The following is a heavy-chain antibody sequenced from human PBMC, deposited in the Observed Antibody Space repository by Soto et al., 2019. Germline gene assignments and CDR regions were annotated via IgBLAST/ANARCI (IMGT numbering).Heavy chain of an antibody. CDR2: MNPKNGNT. CDR3: ARPDYGWRSEYPNWFDP. CDR1: GYTFTSFD. V-gene: IGHV1-8*01. Sequence: QVQLVQSGAEVKKPGASVKVSCKASGYTFTSFDINWVRQATGQGLEWMGWMNPKNGNTAYAEKFQGRVTMTRNTSINTAYMEVSSLGFEDTAVYYCARPDYGWRSEYPNWFDPWGQGTLVTVSS. J-gene: IGHJ5*02. D-gene: IGHD3-10*01.